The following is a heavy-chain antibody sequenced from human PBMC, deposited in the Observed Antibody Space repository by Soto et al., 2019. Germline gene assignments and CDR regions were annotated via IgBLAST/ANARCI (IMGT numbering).Heavy chain of an antibody. D-gene: IGHD1-1*01. CDR3: GRDLTRNANCMAX. J-gene: IGHJ5*02. CDR1: RYYTHVGGSY. Sequence: LFLTCCVSRYYTHVGGSYWTWIRQRPGNGLELMGYIYYTVKTYCNPALARRLTISVDRSKNQFSLRLTSVTTAYTAVYFRGRDLTRNANCMAXWGQGTWLTVSX. V-gene: IGHV4-30-4*01. CDR2: IYYTVKT.